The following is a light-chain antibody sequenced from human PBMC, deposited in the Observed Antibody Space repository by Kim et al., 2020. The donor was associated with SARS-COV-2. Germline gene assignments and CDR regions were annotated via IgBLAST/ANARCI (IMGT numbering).Light chain of an antibody. Sequence: QSALTQPRSVSGSPGQSVTISCTGTSSDVGGYNYVSWYQQHPGKAPKLMICDVSRRPSGVPDRFSGSKSGNTASLTISGLQAEDEADYYCYPYAGSYTFVFGTGIKVTVL. V-gene: IGLV2-11*01. CDR1: SSDVGGYNY. J-gene: IGLJ1*01. CDR3: YPYAGSYTFV. CDR2: DVS.